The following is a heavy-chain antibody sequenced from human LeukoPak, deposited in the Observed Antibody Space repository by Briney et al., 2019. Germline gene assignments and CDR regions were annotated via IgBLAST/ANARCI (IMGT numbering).Heavy chain of an antibody. J-gene: IGHJ4*02. CDR2: ISGAGGST. Sequence: GGSLRLSCAVSGFTFTNYAMSWVRQAPGKGLEWVSAISGAGGSTYYADSVKGRFTISRDNSKNTLYLQMNSLRAEDTAVYYCAKMKRSDLRTGYSSSWVFAYWGQGTLVTVSS. CDR1: GFTFTNYA. V-gene: IGHV3-23*01. CDR3: AKMKRSDLRTGYSSSWVFAY. D-gene: IGHD6-13*01.